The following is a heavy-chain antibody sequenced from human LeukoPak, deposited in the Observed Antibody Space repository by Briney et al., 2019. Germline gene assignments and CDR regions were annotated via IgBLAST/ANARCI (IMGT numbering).Heavy chain of an antibody. Sequence: ASVKVSCKASTCTFINYGISWVRQAPGQGLEWMGWISVYNGNTNYAQKFQGRVTMTRDTSTSTAYMELRSLRSDDTAVYYCASADCSSSSCYSYYYYYGMVVWGQGTTVTVSS. CDR2: ISVYNGNT. V-gene: IGHV1-18*01. CDR1: TCTFINYG. J-gene: IGHJ6*02. CDR3: ASADCSSSSCYSYYYYYGMVV. D-gene: IGHD2-2*01.